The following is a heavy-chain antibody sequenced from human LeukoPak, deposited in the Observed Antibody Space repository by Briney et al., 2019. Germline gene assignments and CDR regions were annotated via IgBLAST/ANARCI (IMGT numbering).Heavy chain of an antibody. Sequence: GRSLRLSCAASGFTFSSYGMHWFRQAPGKGLEWVAVIWYDGSNKYYADSVKGRFTISRDNSKNTLYLQMNSLRAEDTAVYYCAKGPRGSYLDYWGQGTLVTVSS. D-gene: IGHD1-26*01. V-gene: IGHV3-33*06. CDR2: IWYDGSNK. CDR1: GFTFSSYG. J-gene: IGHJ4*02. CDR3: AKGPRGSYLDY.